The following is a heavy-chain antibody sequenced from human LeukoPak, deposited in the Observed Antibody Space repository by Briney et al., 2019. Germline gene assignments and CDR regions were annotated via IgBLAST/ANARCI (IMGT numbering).Heavy chain of an antibody. Sequence: SETLSLTCAVYGGSFSGYYWSWIRQPPGKGLEWIGEINHSGSTNYNPSLKSRVTISVDTSKNQFSLKLSSVTAEDTAVYYCARASGWYERGPDYYYYYMDVWGKGTTVTVSS. CDR3: ARASGWYERGPDYYYYYMDV. CDR2: INHSGST. J-gene: IGHJ6*03. CDR1: GGSFSGYY. D-gene: IGHD6-19*01. V-gene: IGHV4-34*01.